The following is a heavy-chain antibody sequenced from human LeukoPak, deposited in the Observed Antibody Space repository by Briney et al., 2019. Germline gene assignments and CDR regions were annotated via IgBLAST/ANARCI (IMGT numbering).Heavy chain of an antibody. Sequence: ASVKVSCKASGYTFTSCGISWVRQAPGQGLEWMGWISAYNGNTNYAQKLQGRVTMTTDTSTSTAYMELRSLRSDDTAVYYCARDVYYDILTGDYYFYMDVWGKGTTVTVSS. CDR2: ISAYNGNT. CDR1: GYTFTSCG. CDR3: ARDVYYDILTGDYYFYMDV. D-gene: IGHD3-9*01. J-gene: IGHJ6*03. V-gene: IGHV1-18*01.